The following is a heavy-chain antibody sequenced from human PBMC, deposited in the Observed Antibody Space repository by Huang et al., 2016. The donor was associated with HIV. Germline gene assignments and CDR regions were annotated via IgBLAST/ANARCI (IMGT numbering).Heavy chain of an antibody. D-gene: IGHD6-13*01. Sequence: QVQLVQSGSELKKPGASVKVSCKASGYTFTSYAMNWVRQAPGQGLEWMRWFNPNIVNPTYAKGFTGRFVFAWNTSVSTAYMQISSLKAEDTAVYYCARGLYSSSWAPFDYWGQGTLVTVSS. J-gene: IGHJ4*02. V-gene: IGHV7-4-1*02. CDR3: ARGLYSSSWAPFDY. CDR2: FNPNIVNP. CDR1: GYTFTSYA.